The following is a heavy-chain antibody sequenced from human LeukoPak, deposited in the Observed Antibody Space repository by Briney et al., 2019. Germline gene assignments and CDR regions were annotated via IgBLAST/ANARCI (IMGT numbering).Heavy chain of an antibody. V-gene: IGHV1-69*01. Sequence: SVKVSCKASGGTFSSYAISWVRQAPGQGLEWMGGIIPIFGTANYAQEFQGSVTITADESTSTAYMELSSLRSEDTAVYYCARAAMAGTSPPDYWGQGTLVTVSS. J-gene: IGHJ4*02. CDR3: ARAAMAGTSPPDY. CDR2: IIPIFGTA. D-gene: IGHD6-19*01. CDR1: GGTFSSYA.